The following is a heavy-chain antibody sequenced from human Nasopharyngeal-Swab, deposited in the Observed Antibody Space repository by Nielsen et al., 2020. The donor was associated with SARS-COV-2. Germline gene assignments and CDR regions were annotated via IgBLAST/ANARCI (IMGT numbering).Heavy chain of an antibody. J-gene: IGHJ4*02. V-gene: IGHV3-73*01. CDR3: TTDFYFDY. Sequence: GESLKLSCAASGFIFSASAIHLVRQASGKGLECVGRIGDKDHNYATTYGASVQGRFTISRDDSKNTAFLQMDSLKTEDTALYYCTTDFYFDYWGQGTLVTVSS. CDR1: GFIFSASA. CDR2: IGDKDHNYAT.